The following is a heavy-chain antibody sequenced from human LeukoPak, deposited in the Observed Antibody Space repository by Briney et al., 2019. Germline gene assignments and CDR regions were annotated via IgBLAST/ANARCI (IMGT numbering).Heavy chain of an antibody. CDR1: GYSFTSYW. CDR3: ARPSYYYDSSGYPPKGAFDI. J-gene: IGHJ3*02. V-gene: IGHV5-51*01. CDR2: IYPGDSDT. D-gene: IGHD3-22*01. Sequence: GESLKISCKGSGYSFTSYWIGWVRQMPGKGLEWMGIIYPGDSDTRYGPSFQGQVTISADKSISTAYLQWSSLKASDTAMYYCARPSYYYDSSGYPPKGAFDIWGQGTMVTVSS.